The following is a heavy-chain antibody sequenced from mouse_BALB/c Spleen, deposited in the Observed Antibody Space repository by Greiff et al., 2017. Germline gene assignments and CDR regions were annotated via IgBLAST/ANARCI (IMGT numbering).Heavy chain of an antibody. CDR3: ARDPYYYGSSSYAMDY. V-gene: IGHV5-4*02. J-gene: IGHJ4*01. CDR1: GFTFSDYY. Sequence: EVKLMESGGGLVKPGGSLKLSCAASGFTFSDYYMYWVRQTPEKRLEWVATISDGGSYTYYPDSVKGRFTISRDNAKNNLYLQMSSLKSEDTAMYYCARDPYYYGSSSYAMDYWGQGTSVTVSS. D-gene: IGHD1-1*01. CDR2: ISDGGSYT.